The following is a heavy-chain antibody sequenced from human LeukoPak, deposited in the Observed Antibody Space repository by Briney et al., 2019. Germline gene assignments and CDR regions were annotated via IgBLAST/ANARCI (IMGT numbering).Heavy chain of an antibody. CDR3: ARGLLWFGELSTNFDY. D-gene: IGHD3-10*01. V-gene: IGHV1-18*01. CDR1: GYTFTSYG. CDR2: ISAYNGNT. Sequence: ASVKVSCKASGYTFTSYGISWVRQAPGQGLEWMGWISAYNGNTNYAQKLQGRVTMTTDTSTSTAYMELRSLRSDDTAVYYCARGLLWFGELSTNFDYWGQGTLATVSS. J-gene: IGHJ4*02.